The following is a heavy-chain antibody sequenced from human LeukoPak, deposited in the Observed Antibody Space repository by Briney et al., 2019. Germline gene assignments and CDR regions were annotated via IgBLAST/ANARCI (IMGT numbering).Heavy chain of an antibody. CDR3: ARDRVTMVRGLEGLDYYYYMDV. CDR2: IIPIFGTA. D-gene: IGHD3-10*01. CDR1: GGTFISYA. J-gene: IGHJ6*03. Sequence: ASVKVSCKGSGGTFISYAISWVRQAPGQGLEWMGGIIPIFGTAKYAQKFQGRVTITADEDTSTAYMEMSSLRSEDTAVYYCARDRVTMVRGLEGLDYYYYMDVWGKGTTVTVSS. V-gene: IGHV1-69*01.